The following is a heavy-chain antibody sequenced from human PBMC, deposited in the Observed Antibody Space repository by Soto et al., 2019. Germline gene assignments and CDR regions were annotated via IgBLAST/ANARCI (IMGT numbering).Heavy chain of an antibody. V-gene: IGHV3-33*01. CDR2: IWYDGSNT. CDR3: AREGGRGKKEFDP. Sequence: QIQLVESGGGVVQPGGSLRLSCAASGFIFSTYALHWVRQPPGKGLEWVAVIWYDGSNTYYADSVKGRFTISRDNSKNTLYLQINSLRAEDTALYYCAREGGRGKKEFDPWGQGTLVTVAS. D-gene: IGHD1-26*01. CDR1: GFIFSTYA. J-gene: IGHJ5*02.